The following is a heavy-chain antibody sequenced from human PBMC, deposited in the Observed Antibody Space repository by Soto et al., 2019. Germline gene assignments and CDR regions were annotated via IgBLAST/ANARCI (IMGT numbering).Heavy chain of an antibody. D-gene: IGHD3-9*01. CDR1: GFTFSSYA. V-gene: IGHV3-23*01. J-gene: IGHJ4*02. Sequence: GGSLRLSCAASGFTFSSYAMSWVRQAPGKGLEWVSAISGSGGSTYYADSVKGRFTISRDNSKNTLYLQMNSLRAEDTAVYYCAKDLSGYYDILTGPDYWGQGTLVTVSS. CDR3: AKDLSGYYDILTGPDY. CDR2: ISGSGGST.